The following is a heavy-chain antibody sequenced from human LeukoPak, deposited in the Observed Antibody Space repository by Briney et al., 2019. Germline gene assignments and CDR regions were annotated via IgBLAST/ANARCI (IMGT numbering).Heavy chain of an antibody. CDR2: ISSNSNYI. Sequence: GGSLRLSCKVSGLPFSTYSMNWVRQAPGKGLQWVSSISSNSNYIYYADSVKGRFTVSRDNAKNSLYLQMNSLRAEDTAVYYCAREDSGYDLPSWGQGTLVIVSS. J-gene: IGHJ4*02. CDR1: GLPFSTYS. D-gene: IGHD5-12*01. CDR3: AREDSGYDLPS. V-gene: IGHV3-21*01.